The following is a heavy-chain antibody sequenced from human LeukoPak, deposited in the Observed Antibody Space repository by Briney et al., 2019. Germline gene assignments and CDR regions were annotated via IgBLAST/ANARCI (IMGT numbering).Heavy chain of an antibody. CDR1: GYTFTSYA. V-gene: IGHV1-69*06. D-gene: IGHD6-13*01. Sequence: SVKVSCKASGYTFTSYAMNWVRQAPGQGLEWMGGIIPIFGTANYAQKFQGRVTITADKSTSTAYMELSSLRSEDTAVYYCARDQVSVAADYFDHWGQGTLVTVSS. J-gene: IGHJ4*02. CDR2: IIPIFGTA. CDR3: ARDQVSVAADYFDH.